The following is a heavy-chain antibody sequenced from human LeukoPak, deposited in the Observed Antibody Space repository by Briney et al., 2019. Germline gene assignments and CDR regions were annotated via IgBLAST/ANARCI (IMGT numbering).Heavy chain of an antibody. CDR1: GFTFSSYG. D-gene: IGHD3-22*01. Sequence: QHGGSLRLSCAASGFTFSSYGMHWVRQAPGKGLEWVAVISYDGSNKYYADSVKGRFTISRDNSKNTLYLQMNSLRAEDTAVYYCAKDYRLSRGSSGLFDYWGQGTLVTVSS. CDR3: AKDYRLSRGSSGLFDY. V-gene: IGHV3-30*18. CDR2: ISYDGSNK. J-gene: IGHJ4*02.